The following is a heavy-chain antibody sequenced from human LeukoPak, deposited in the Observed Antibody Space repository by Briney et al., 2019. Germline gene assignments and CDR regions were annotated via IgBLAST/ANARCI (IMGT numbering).Heavy chain of an antibody. CDR1: GFTFGDHA. V-gene: IGHV3-49*04. Sequence: GRSLRLSCSASGFTFGDHAMSRVRQAPGKGVEWVGFIRSKGYGGTTEYAASVEGRFSFSRDDSKSFVYLQMSSLKTEDTAVYYCTRVRSGNDFDYWGQGTLVTVSS. J-gene: IGHJ4*02. D-gene: IGHD3-10*01. CDR2: IRSKGYGGTT. CDR3: TRVRSGNDFDY.